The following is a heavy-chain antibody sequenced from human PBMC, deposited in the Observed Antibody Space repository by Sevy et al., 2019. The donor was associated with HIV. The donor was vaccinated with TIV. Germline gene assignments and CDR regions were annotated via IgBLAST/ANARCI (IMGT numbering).Heavy chain of an antibody. CDR3: AREIQGGVHAGMDV. J-gene: IGHJ6*02. CDR2: IYHSGST. D-gene: IGHD3-10*01. CDR1: GGSISSSNR. V-gene: IGHV4-4*02. Sequence: SETLSLTCAVSGGSISSSNRWSWVRQPPGKGLEWIGEIYHSGSTNYNPSLKSRVTISVDKSKNQFSLKVSSVTAADTAVYYCAREIQGGVHAGMDVWGQGTTVTVSS.